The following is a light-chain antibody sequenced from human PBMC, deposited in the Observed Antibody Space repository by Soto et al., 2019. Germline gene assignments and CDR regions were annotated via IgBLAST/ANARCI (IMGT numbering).Light chain of an antibody. CDR2: HAS. J-gene: IGKJ1*01. CDR3: QQYTSYS. CDR1: QSISNW. Sequence: DIQMTQSPSTLPASVGDRCTITCLASQSISNWLAWYQQKTGTAAKLLIYHASTLESGVPSSFSGSGSGTEFTLTISTLQPDDFATYYCQQYTSYSFGQGTKVDIK. V-gene: IGKV1-5*01.